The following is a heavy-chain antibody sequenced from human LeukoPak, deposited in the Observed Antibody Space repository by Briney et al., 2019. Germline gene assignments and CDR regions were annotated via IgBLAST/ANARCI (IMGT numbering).Heavy chain of an antibody. CDR2: IKQDGSEK. Sequence: HTGESLRLSCAGSGFSFSSYNMNWVRQAPGKGLEWVANIKQDGSEKYFVDAVKGRFTISRDNAKNSLYLQMNSLRAEDTAVYYCARSLPSRAKLKYGMDVWGQGTTVTVSS. CDR3: ARSLPSRAKLKYGMDV. V-gene: IGHV3-7*01. CDR1: GFSFSSYN. J-gene: IGHJ6*02. D-gene: IGHD1-1*01.